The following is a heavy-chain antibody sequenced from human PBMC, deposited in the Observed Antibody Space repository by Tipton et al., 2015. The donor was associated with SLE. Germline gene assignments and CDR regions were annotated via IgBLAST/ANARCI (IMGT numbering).Heavy chain of an antibody. CDR2: IYYSGST. CDR1: GGSISSGGYY. J-gene: IGHJ4*02. Sequence: LRLSCTVSGGSISSGGYYWSWIRQHPGKGLEWIGYIYYSGSTYYNPSLKSRVTISVDTSKNQFSLKLSSVTAADTAVYYRARRDNFWGSYRRAHPYFDLWGQGALVTVSS. D-gene: IGHD3-16*02. V-gene: IGHV4-31*02. CDR3: ARRDNFWGSYRRAHPYFDL.